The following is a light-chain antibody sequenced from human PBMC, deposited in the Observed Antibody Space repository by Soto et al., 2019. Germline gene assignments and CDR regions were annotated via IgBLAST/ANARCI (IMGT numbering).Light chain of an antibody. Sequence: QSALTQPASVSGSPGQSITISCTGTSSDVGGYNYVSWYQQHPGKAPKLMIYEVSNRPSGVSNRFSGSKSANTASLTISGLPAEDEADYFCSAYGSASTRCVFGAGTKVTVL. CDR3: SAYGSASTRCV. CDR1: SSDVGGYNY. V-gene: IGLV2-14*01. J-gene: IGLJ1*01. CDR2: EVS.